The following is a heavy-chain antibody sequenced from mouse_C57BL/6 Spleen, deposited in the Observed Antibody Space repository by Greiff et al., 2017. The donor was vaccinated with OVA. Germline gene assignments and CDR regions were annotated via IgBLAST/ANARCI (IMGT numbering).Heavy chain of an antibody. CDR2: ISYSGST. CDR3: ARGGSSGLDY. Sequence: EVKLQESGPGMVKPSQSLSLTCTVTGYSITSGYDWHWIRHFPGNKLEWMGYISYSGSTNYNPSLKSRISITHDTSKNHFFLKLNSVTTEDTATYYCARGGSSGLDYWGQGTTLTVSS. V-gene: IGHV3-1*01. D-gene: IGHD3-2*02. CDR1: GYSITSGYD. J-gene: IGHJ2*01.